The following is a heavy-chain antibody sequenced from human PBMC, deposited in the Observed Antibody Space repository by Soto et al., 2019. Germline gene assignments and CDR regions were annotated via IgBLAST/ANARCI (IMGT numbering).Heavy chain of an antibody. Sequence: GGSLRLSCEASGFTFSNYAMAWVRQTPGEVPEWVSIICVVDDIFYAESVKGRFIISRVDFRSTMYLQMVNLRVEDMAIYFCAKDSISYNGIYDAFDVWGQGTVVTVSS. D-gene: IGHD3-3*02. J-gene: IGHJ3*01. CDR1: GFTFSNYA. V-gene: IGHV3-23*01. CDR2: ICVVDDI. CDR3: AKDSISYNGIYDAFDV.